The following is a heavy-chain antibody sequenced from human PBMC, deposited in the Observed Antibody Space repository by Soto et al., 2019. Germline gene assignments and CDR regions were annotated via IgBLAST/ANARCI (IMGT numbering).Heavy chain of an antibody. D-gene: IGHD6-13*01. Sequence: EVHLVESGGGLVQPGGSPRLSCAASGFTFSSYSLNWVRQAPGKGLEWVSYITSSGTTVYYADSVRGRFTISRDNAKNSLYLQMNSLRDDDTAVYYCARGSSNWAYYFDFWGQGTLVTVSS. CDR3: ARGSSNWAYYFDF. CDR1: GFTFSSYS. V-gene: IGHV3-48*02. J-gene: IGHJ4*02. CDR2: ITSSGTTV.